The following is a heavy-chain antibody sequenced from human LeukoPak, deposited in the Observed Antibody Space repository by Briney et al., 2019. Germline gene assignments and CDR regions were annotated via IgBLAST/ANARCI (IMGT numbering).Heavy chain of an antibody. V-gene: IGHV4-34*01. CDR1: GGSFSGYY. Sequence: SETLSLTCAVYGGSFSGYYWSWIRQPPGKGLEWIGEINHSGSTSYNPSLKSRVTMSVDTSKNQFSLKLSSVTAADTAVYYCASIDFWSDCWGQGTLVTVSS. CDR3: ASIDFWSDC. D-gene: IGHD3-3*01. CDR2: INHSGST. J-gene: IGHJ4*02.